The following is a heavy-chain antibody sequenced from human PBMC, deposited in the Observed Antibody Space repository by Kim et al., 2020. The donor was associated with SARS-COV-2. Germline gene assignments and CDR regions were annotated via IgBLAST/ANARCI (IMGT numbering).Heavy chain of an antibody. CDR1: GYTFTSYY. J-gene: IGHJ6*02. D-gene: IGHD6-13*01. V-gene: IGHV1-46*01. CDR3: ARMGGAAAAEGHGMDV. CDR2: INPSGGST. Sequence: ASVKVSCKASGYTFTSYYMHWVRQAPGQGLEWMGIINPSGGSTSYAQKFQGRVTMTRDTSTSTVYMELSSLRSEDTAVYYCARMGGAAAAEGHGMDVWGQGTTVTVSS.